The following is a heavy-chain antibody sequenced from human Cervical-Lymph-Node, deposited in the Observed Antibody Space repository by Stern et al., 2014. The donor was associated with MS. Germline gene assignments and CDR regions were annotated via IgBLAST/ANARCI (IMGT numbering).Heavy chain of an antibody. CDR3: ARERSIHYPAFAP. CDR2: IVHLCANP. D-gene: IGHD3-10*01. J-gene: IGHJ5*02. Sequence: QVQLVQSGAEVKKPGSSVRVSCKASGGTFKTSAFHWLRQAPGQGLEWMGDIVHLCANPNYAQKFQGRVTVTADESTNTVYMELSFLTSEDTAVYYCARERSIHYPAFAPWGQGTLVTVSS. CDR1: GGTFKTSA. V-gene: IGHV1-69*01.